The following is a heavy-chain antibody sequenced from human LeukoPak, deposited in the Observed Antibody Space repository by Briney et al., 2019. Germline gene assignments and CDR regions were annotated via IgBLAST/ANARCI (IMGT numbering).Heavy chain of an antibody. J-gene: IGHJ4*02. D-gene: IGHD2-15*01. CDR2: ISSNSSTI. CDR3: ARVGPQDDLDY. Sequence: PGGSLRLSCAASGFTFSSYSMNWVRQAPGKGLEWVSYISSNSSTIYYADSVKGRFTISRDNAKNSLYLQMNSLRAEDTAVYYCARVGPQDDLDYWGQGTLVTVSS. CDR1: GFTFSSYS. V-gene: IGHV3-48*04.